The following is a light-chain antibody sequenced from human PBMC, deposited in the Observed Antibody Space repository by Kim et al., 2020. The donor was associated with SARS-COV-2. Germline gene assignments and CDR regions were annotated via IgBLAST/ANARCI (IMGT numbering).Light chain of an antibody. CDR1: RLVGGF. J-gene: IGLJ3*02. V-gene: IGLV3-1*01. CDR2: QDS. CDR3: QAWDSSTGV. Sequence: FSTDRTARSTCAEDRLVGGFACWYQQKPGPSPVLVIYQDSKRPSGIPERFSGSNSGNTATLSISGTQTMDEADYFCQAWDSSTGVFGGGTQLTVL.